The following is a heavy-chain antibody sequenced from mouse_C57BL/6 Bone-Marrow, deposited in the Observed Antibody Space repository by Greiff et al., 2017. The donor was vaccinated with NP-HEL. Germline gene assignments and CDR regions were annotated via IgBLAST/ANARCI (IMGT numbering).Heavy chain of an antibody. CDR2: IYPRSGNT. CDR1: GYTFTSYG. Sequence: QVQLKESGAELARPGASVKLSCKASGYTFTSYGISWVKQRTGQGLEWIGEIYPRSGNTYYNEKFKGKATLTADKSSSTAYMELRSLTSEDSAVYFCARKDYDYFDYWGQGTTLTVSS. J-gene: IGHJ2*01. CDR3: ARKDYDYFDY. D-gene: IGHD2-4*01. V-gene: IGHV1-81*01.